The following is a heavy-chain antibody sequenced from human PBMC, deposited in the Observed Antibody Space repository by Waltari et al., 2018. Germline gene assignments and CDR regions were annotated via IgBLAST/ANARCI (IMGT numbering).Heavy chain of an antibody. Sequence: QVQLQESGPGLVKPSETLSLTCPVSGGSISSYYWSCIRQPPGKGLEWIGYIYYSGRTNYNPSLKSRVTISVDTSKNQFSLKLSSVTAADTAVYYCARHGEYSSSWYLTTFDIWGQGTMVTVSS. CDR3: ARHGEYSSSWYLTTFDI. V-gene: IGHV4-59*08. J-gene: IGHJ3*02. CDR2: IYYSGRT. D-gene: IGHD6-13*01. CDR1: GGSISSYY.